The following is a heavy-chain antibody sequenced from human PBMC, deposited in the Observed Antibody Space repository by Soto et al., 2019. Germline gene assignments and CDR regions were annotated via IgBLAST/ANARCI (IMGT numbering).Heavy chain of an antibody. CDR2: ISGSGGST. Sequence: GGSLRLSCAACGFNFSSDAMRWVRQAPGKGLEWVSAISGSGGSTYYADSVKGRFTISRDNSKNTLYLQMNSLRAEDTAVYYCSKFAENVVAATRVSEYFQHWGQGTLVTVSS. D-gene: IGHD2-15*01. CDR1: GFNFSSDA. J-gene: IGHJ1*01. V-gene: IGHV3-23*01. CDR3: SKFAENVVAATRVSEYFQH.